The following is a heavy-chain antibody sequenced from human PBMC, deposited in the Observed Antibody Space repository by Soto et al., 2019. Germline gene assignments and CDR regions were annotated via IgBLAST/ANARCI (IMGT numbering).Heavy chain of an antibody. CDR1: GFTFGDYA. D-gene: IGHD5-12*01. V-gene: IGHV3-49*03. CDR2: IRSKAYGGTT. J-gene: IGHJ6*03. Sequence: EVQLVESGGGLVQPGRSLRLSCTASGFTFGDYAMSWFRQAPGKGLEWVGFIRSKAYGGTTEYAASVKGRFTISRDDSKSIAYLQMNSLKTEDTAVYYCTRDPRYSGYDPLYYSYMDVWGKGTTVTVSS. CDR3: TRDPRYSGYDPLYYSYMDV.